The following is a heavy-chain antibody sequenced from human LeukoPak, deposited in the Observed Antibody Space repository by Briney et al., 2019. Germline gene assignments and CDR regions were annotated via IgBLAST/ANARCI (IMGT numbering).Heavy chain of an antibody. CDR3: ASTHCSGGSCYLR. J-gene: IGHJ4*02. D-gene: IGHD2-15*01. CDR2: FSGSGGGT. CDR1: GFAFSSYA. V-gene: IGHV3-23*01. Sequence: PGGSLRLSCAASGFAFSSYAMSWVRQAPGKGLEWVSAFSGSGGGTYYADSVKGRFTISRDNAKNSLYLQMNSLRAEDTAVYYCASTHCSGGSCYLRWGQGTLVTVSS.